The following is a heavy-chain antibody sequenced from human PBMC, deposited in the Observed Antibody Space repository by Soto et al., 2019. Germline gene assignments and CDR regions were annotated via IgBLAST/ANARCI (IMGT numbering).Heavy chain of an antibody. Sequence: GASVKVSCKASGYTFTSYGISWVRQAPRQGLEWIGWISTYNGNTNYAQRLQGRVTVTTDTSTNTVYMELRSLRSDDTAVYYCARTYHVYGGFDLWGQGTMVPVSS. CDR3: ARTYHVYGGFDL. CDR2: ISTYNGNT. D-gene: IGHD4-17*01. J-gene: IGHJ3*01. CDR1: GYTFTSYG. V-gene: IGHV1-18*01.